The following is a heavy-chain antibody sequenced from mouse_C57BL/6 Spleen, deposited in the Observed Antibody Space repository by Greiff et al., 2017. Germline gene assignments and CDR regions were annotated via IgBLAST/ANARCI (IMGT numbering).Heavy chain of an antibody. CDR3: ASGGYDYDRGFAY. J-gene: IGHJ3*01. D-gene: IGHD2-4*01. CDR2: IWGVGST. Sequence: VKVVESGPGLVAPSQSLSITCTVSGFSLTSYGVDWVRQSPGKGLEWLGVIWGVGSTNYNSALKSRLSISKDNSKSQVFLKMNSLQTDDTAMYYCASGGYDYDRGFAYWGQGTLVTVSA. V-gene: IGHV2-6*01. CDR1: GFSLTSYG.